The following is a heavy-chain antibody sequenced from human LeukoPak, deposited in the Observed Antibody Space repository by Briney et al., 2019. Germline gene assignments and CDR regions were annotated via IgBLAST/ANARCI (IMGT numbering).Heavy chain of an antibody. D-gene: IGHD6-19*01. CDR3: AKDSQQWLGSYYFDY. CDR1: GFTFSSYG. J-gene: IGHJ4*02. Sequence: GGSLRLSCAASGFTFSSYGMHWVRQAPGKGLEWVAYIQYDGSNEQYADSVKGRFSISRDSSKNILYLQLNSLRAEDTAVYYCAKDSQQWLGSYYFDYWGQGTLVTVSS. V-gene: IGHV3-30*02. CDR2: IQYDGSNE.